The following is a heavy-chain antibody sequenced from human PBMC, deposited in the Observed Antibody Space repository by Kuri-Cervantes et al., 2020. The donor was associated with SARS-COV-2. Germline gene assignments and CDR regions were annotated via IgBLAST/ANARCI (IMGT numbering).Heavy chain of an antibody. CDR2: FDPEDGET. Sequence: ASVKVSCKVSGYTLTELSMHWVRQAPGKGLEWMGGFDPEDGETIYAQKFQGRVTMTEDTSTDTAYMELSSLTSEDTAIYYCYCAPKEEFDSWGQGTLVTVSS. V-gene: IGHV1-24*01. CDR1: GYTLTELS. J-gene: IGHJ4*02. D-gene: IGHD2-21*01. CDR3: YCAPKEEFDS.